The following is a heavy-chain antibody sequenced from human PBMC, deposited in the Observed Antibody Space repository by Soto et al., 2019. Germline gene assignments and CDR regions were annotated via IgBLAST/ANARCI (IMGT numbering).Heavy chain of an antibody. D-gene: IGHD3-10*01. V-gene: IGHV3-23*01. CDR3: VRSGSYYNLVY. Sequence: ESGGGLVQPGGSLRLSCAASGFTFSSYAMSWVRQAPGKGLEWVSAISGSGGSTYYADSVKGRFTISRDNSKNTLYLQMNSLRAEDTAVYYCVRSGSYYNLVYWGQGTLVTVSS. J-gene: IGHJ4*02. CDR1: GFTFSSYA. CDR2: ISGSGGST.